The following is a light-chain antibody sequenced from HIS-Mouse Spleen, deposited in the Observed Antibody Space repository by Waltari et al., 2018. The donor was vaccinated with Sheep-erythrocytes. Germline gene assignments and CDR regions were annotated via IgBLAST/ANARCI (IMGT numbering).Light chain of an antibody. Sequence: EIVLTQSPATLSLSPGERATLSCRASQSVSSYLAWYQQKPGQAPRLLIYDASNRTTGIPAMFSSSGSRTDFTLTISSLDPEDFAVYYCQQRSNWYTFGQGTKLEIK. CDR1: QSVSSY. J-gene: IGKJ2*01. CDR2: DAS. V-gene: IGKV3-11*01. CDR3: QQRSNWYT.